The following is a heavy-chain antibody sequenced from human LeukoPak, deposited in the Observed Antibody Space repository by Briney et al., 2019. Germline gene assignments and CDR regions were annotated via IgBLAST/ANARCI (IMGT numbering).Heavy chain of an antibody. D-gene: IGHD2-2*01. J-gene: IGHJ6*04. CDR3: ARSVPAATYYGMDV. Sequence: ASVKVSCKASGYTFTGYYMHWVRQAPGQGLEWMGWINPNSGGTNYAQKFQGRVTMTRDTSISTAYMELSRLRSDDTAVYYCARSVPAATYYGMDVWGKGTTVTVSS. CDR2: INPNSGGT. CDR1: GYTFTGYY. V-gene: IGHV1-2*02.